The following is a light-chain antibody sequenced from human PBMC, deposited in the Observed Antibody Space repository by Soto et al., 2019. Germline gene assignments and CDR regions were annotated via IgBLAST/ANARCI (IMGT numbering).Light chain of an antibody. Sequence: QSALTQPASVSGSPGQSITISCTGTSSDVGGYHYVSWYQQHPGKAPKLLIYEVSNRHSGVSNRFSGSQSGNKASLTISGLQAEDEADYYCSSYTSSSTQVFGTGTKVTVL. CDR3: SSYTSSSTQV. CDR1: SSDVGGYHY. CDR2: EVS. J-gene: IGLJ1*01. V-gene: IGLV2-14*01.